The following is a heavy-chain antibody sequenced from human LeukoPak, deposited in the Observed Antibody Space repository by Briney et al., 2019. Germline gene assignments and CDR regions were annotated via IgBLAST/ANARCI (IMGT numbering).Heavy chain of an antibody. CDR1: GGSISSYY. Sequence: KPSETLSLTCTVSGGSISSYYWSWIRQPPGKGLEWIGYIYYSGSTNYNPSLKSRVTISVDTSKNQFSLKLSSVTAADTAVYYCARTLTWDYYGSGLGSYFDYWGQGTLVTVSS. V-gene: IGHV4-59*01. CDR2: IYYSGST. D-gene: IGHD3-10*01. CDR3: ARTLTWDYYGSGLGSYFDY. J-gene: IGHJ4*02.